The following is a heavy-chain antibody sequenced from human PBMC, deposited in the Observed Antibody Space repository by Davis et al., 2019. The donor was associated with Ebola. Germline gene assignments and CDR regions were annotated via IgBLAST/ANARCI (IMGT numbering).Heavy chain of an antibody. D-gene: IGHD2-2*01. Sequence: AASVKVSCKAFGYTFTNYYVHWVRQAPGQGLQWMGRIIPIFGTANYAQKFQGRVTITADESTSTAYMELSSLRSDDTAVYYCAMDALGYCSSTTCYDRLGWFDPWGQGTLVTVSS. V-gene: IGHV1-69*13. CDR3: AMDALGYCSSTTCYDRLGWFDP. CDR1: GYTFTNYY. J-gene: IGHJ5*02. CDR2: IIPIFGTA.